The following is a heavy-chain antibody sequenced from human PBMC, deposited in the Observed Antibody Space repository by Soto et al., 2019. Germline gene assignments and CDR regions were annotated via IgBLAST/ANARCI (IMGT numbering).Heavy chain of an antibody. CDR2: IYYSGST. Sequence: SETLSLTCTVSGGSIISYYWSWIRQPPWKGLEWIGYIYYSGSTNYNPSLKSRVTISVDTSKNQFSLKLSSVTAADTAVYYCARDVEGGELRWFDPSGQGPLVNVSS. CDR3: ARDVEGGELRWFDP. V-gene: IGHV4-59*01. D-gene: IGHD3-16*01. J-gene: IGHJ5*02. CDR1: GGSIISYY.